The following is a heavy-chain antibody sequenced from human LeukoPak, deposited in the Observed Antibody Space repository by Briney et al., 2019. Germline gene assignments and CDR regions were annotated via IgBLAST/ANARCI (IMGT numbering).Heavy chain of an antibody. V-gene: IGHV3-20*04. Sequence: GGSLRLSCAASGFTVSSYGMSWVRQAPGKGLEWVSGINWNGGSTGYADSVKGRFTISRDNAKNSLYLQMNSLRAEDTALYYCARDHDQHDAFDIWGQGTMVTVSS. CDR1: GFTVSSYG. CDR3: ARDHDQHDAFDI. J-gene: IGHJ3*02. CDR2: INWNGGST.